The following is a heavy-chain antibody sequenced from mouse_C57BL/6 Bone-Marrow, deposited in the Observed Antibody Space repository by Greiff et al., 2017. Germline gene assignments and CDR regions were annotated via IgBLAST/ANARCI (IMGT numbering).Heavy chain of an antibody. J-gene: IGHJ4*01. CDR2: IYPRSGNT. CDR3: ARSYYYGSSYLAMDY. CDR1: GYTFTSYG. V-gene: IGHV1-81*01. D-gene: IGHD1-1*01. Sequence: QVQLQQSGAELARPGASVKLSCKASGYTFTSYGISWVKQRTGQGLEWIGEIYPRSGNTYYNEKFKGKATLTADKSSSTAYMELRSLTSEDSAVYFCARSYYYGSSYLAMDYWGQGTSVTVSS.